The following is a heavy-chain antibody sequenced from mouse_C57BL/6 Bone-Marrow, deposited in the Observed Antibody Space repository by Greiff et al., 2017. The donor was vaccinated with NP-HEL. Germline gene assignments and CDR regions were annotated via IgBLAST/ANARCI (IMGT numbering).Heavy chain of an antibody. D-gene: IGHD1-1*01. Sequence: VQLQQSGAELVKPGASVKLSCKASGYTFTSYWMHWVKQRPGQGLEWIGMIHPNSGSTNYNEKFKSKATLTVDKSSSTAYMQLSSLTSEDSAVYYCARDGYYGSSGAYWGQGTLVTVSA. CDR2: IHPNSGST. CDR3: ARDGYYGSSGAY. J-gene: IGHJ3*01. CDR1: GYTFTSYW. V-gene: IGHV1-64*01.